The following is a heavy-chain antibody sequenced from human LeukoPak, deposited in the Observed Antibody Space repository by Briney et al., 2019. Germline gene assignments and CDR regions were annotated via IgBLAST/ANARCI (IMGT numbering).Heavy chain of an antibody. V-gene: IGHV3-23*01. CDR1: GFTFSSYA. D-gene: IGHD3-22*01. Sequence: GGSLRLSCAASGFTFSSYAMSWVRQAPGKGLEWVSAISGSGGSTYYADSVKGRFTISRDNSKNTLYLQMNSLRAGDTAVYYCAKVDYYDSSGYPAHWGQGTLVTVSS. CDR3: AKVDYYDSSGYPAH. CDR2: ISGSGGST. J-gene: IGHJ4*02.